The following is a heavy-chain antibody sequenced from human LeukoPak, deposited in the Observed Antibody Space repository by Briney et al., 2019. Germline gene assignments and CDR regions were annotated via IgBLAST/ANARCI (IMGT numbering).Heavy chain of an antibody. CDR1: GASISSYY. Sequence: PSETLSLTCTVSGASISSYYWSWIRQPPGKGLEWIGYISYSGSTNYNPSLKSRVTISVDTSKNQFSLKLSSVTAADTAVYYCARRIAARPNDYWGQGTLVTVSS. CDR3: ARRIAARPNDY. J-gene: IGHJ4*02. D-gene: IGHD6-6*01. V-gene: IGHV4-59*12. CDR2: ISYSGST.